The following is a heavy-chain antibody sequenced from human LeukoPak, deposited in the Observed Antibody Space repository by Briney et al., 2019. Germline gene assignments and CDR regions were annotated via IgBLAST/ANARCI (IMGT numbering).Heavy chain of an antibody. J-gene: IGHJ4*02. CDR2: INPSGDST. CDR3: ARVPNYYDSRLGIDY. D-gene: IGHD3-22*01. V-gene: IGHV1-46*01. Sequence: ASVKVSCKASGYTFTSYYMHWVRQAPGQGLEWMGIINPSGDSTSYAQKFQGRVTMTRDMSTSTVYMELSSLRSEDTAVYYCARVPNYYDSRLGIDYWGQGTLVTVSS. CDR1: GYTFTSYY.